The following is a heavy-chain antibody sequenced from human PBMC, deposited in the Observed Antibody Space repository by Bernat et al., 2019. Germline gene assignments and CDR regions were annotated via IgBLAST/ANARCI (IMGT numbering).Heavy chain of an antibody. D-gene: IGHD1-26*01. J-gene: IGHJ2*01. V-gene: IGHV3-7*03. CDR3: AKDLKFSGTYSRTFDL. CDR2: INQDGSDK. Sequence: VQLVESGGGVVQPGRSLRLSCAASGFTFSNYWMNWVRQAPGKGLEWVAKINQDGSDKYYVDSVKGRFTISRDNAKNSLFLQMNSLRAEDTAVYYCAKDLKFSGTYSRTFDLWGRGTLVTVSS. CDR1: GFTFSNYW.